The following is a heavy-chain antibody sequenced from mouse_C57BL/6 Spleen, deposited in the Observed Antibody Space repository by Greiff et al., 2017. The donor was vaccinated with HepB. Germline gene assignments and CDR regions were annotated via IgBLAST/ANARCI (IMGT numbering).Heavy chain of an antibody. CDR2: FYPGSGSI. D-gene: IGHD1-1*01. CDR3: ARHEGGYYYGSSPHWSFDV. J-gene: IGHJ1*03. Sequence: QVQLQQSGAELVKPGASVKLSCKASGYTFTEYTIHWVKQRSGQGLEWIGWFYPGSGSIKYNEKFKDKATLTADKSSSTVYMELSRLTSEDSAVYFCARHEGGYYYGSSPHWSFDVWGTGTTVTVSS. V-gene: IGHV1-62-2*01. CDR1: GYTFTEYT.